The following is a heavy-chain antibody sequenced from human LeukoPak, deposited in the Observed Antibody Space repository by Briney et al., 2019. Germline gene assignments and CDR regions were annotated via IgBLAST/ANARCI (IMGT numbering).Heavy chain of an antibody. D-gene: IGHD3-16*02. Sequence: GGSLRLSCAASGFTFSSYGMHWVRQAPGKGLEWVAFIRYDGSNKYYADSVKGRFTISRDNAKNSLYLQMNSLRAEDTAVYYCARAMADYVWGSYRYGPFDYWGQGTLVTVSS. CDR1: GFTFSSYG. J-gene: IGHJ4*02. CDR2: IRYDGSNK. V-gene: IGHV3-30*02. CDR3: ARAMADYVWGSYRYGPFDY.